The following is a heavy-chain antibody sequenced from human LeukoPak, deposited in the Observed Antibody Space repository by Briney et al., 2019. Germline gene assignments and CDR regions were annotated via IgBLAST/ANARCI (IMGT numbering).Heavy chain of an antibody. V-gene: IGHV4-59*08. CDR2: IYYSGST. D-gene: IGHD3-22*01. CDR3: ARSYYYDSSGYYDY. Sequence: SETLSLTCTVSGGSISSYYWSWIRQPPGKGLEWIGYIYYSGSTNYNPSLKSRVTISVDTSKNQSSLKLSSVTAADTAVYYCARSYYYDSSGYYDYWGQGTPVTVSS. J-gene: IGHJ4*02. CDR1: GGSISSYY.